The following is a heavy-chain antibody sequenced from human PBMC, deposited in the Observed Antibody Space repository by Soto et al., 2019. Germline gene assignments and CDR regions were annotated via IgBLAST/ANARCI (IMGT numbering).Heavy chain of an antibody. D-gene: IGHD3-9*01. Sequence: SVKVSCKASGGTFSSYAISWVRQAPGQGLEWMGGIIPIFGTANYAQKFQGRVTITADESTSTAYMELSSLRSEDTAVYYCARKKEILTGPKDNWFDPWGKGTLVTVYS. CDR1: GGTFSSYA. V-gene: IGHV1-69*13. CDR3: ARKKEILTGPKDNWFDP. CDR2: IIPIFGTA. J-gene: IGHJ5*02.